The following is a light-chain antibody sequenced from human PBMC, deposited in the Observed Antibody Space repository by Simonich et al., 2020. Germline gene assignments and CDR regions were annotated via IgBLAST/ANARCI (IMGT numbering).Light chain of an antibody. J-gene: IGKJ3*01. CDR3: QQYGSSPFT. CDR2: GAS. CDR1: QSDIRSD. Sequence: EIVLTQSPGTLSLSPGERATLTCSDIQSDIRSDLPWYQQKPGQAPRLLIYGASRRATGIPERFSGSGSGTDFTLTISRLEPEDFAVYYCQQYGSSPFTFGPGTKVDIK. V-gene: IGKV3-20*01.